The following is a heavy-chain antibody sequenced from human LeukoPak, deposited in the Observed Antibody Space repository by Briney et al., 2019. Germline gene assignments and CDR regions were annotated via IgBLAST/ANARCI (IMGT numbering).Heavy chain of an antibody. CDR1: GLSFSNYA. CDR2: ISDDGSRQ. Sequence: PRGSLSLSCAATGLSFSNYAFHWGRQAPGKGLEWVAFISDDGSRQHYADSVKGRFTISRDNSKNTLNLQMNSLRAEDKAVYYCVKERTGSYTLDYWGRGTLVTVSS. J-gene: IGHJ4*02. CDR3: VKERTGSYTLDY. D-gene: IGHD3-10*01. V-gene: IGHV3-30-3*01.